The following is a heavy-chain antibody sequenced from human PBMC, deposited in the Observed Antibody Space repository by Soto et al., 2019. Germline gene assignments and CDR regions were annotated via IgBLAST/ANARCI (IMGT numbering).Heavy chain of an antibody. D-gene: IGHD3-10*01. CDR2: ISYDGSNK. V-gene: IGHV3-30-3*01. CDR1: GFTFSSYA. CDR3: ARDLVYVGELPYYYYGMDV. Sequence: PGGSLRLSCAASGFTFSSYAMHWVRQAPGKGLEWVAVISYDGSNKYYADSVKGRFTISRDNSKNTLYLQMNSLRAEDTAVYYWARDLVYVGELPYYYYGMDVWGQGTTVTVSS. J-gene: IGHJ6*02.